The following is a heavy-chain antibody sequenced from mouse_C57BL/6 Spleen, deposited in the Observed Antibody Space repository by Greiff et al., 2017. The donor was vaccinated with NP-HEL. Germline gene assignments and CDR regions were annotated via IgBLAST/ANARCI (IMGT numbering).Heavy chain of an antibody. CDR2: INPNYGTT. Sequence: LQESGPELVKSGASVKISCKASGYSFTDYNMNWVKQSNGKSLEWIGVINPNYGTTSYNQKFKGKATLTVDQSSSTAYMQLNSLTSEDSAVYYCASQTAQATYAMDYWGQGTSVTVSS. V-gene: IGHV1-39*01. CDR3: ASQTAQATYAMDY. D-gene: IGHD3-2*02. CDR1: GYSFTDYN. J-gene: IGHJ4*01.